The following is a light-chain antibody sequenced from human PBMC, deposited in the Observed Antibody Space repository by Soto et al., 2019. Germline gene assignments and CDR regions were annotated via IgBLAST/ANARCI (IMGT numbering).Light chain of an antibody. Sequence: DIKMTQSPSSLSASVGDRVTITCRASQSITSYLNLYQQKPGKAPKLLIYAASSLQSGVPSRFIGSGAGTDITLSISSLQPQHFATYACRRSLITTWTFGQGTKVDIK. V-gene: IGKV1-39*01. CDR3: RRSLITTWT. CDR2: AAS. J-gene: IGKJ1*01. CDR1: QSITSY.